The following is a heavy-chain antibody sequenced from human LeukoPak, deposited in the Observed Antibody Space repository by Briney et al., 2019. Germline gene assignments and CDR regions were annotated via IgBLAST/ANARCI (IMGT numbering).Heavy chain of an antibody. Sequence: SETLSLTCTVSGGSITIYYWSWIRQPAGKGLEWIGRIYTSGSTNYNPSLKSRVTMSVDTSKDQFSLKLSSVTAADTAVYYCAKRYYYGPAYFDYWGQGTLVTVSS. CDR2: IYTSGST. V-gene: IGHV4-4*07. D-gene: IGHD3-10*01. CDR1: GGSITIYY. CDR3: AKRYYYGPAYFDY. J-gene: IGHJ4*02.